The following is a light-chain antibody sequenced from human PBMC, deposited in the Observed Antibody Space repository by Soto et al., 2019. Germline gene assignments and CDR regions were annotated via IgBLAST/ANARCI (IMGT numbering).Light chain of an antibody. CDR3: QHYNSYSEA. CDR2: KAS. CDR1: QTISSW. V-gene: IGKV1-5*03. J-gene: IGKJ1*01. Sequence: DIQMTQSPSTLSGSVGDRVTITCRASQTISSWLAGYQQKPGKEPKLPIYKASTLKSWVPSRFSGIGSGTEFTLTISSLQPDDFATYYCQHYNSYSEAFGQGTKVDIK.